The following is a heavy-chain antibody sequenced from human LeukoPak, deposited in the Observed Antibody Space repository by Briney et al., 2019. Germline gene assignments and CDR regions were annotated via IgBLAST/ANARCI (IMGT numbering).Heavy chain of an antibody. Sequence: GASVKVSCKASGYTFTDYYMHWVRQAPGQGLEWMGWINPNSGATNYAQKFQGRVTMTRDTSISTAYMELSRLRSDDTAFYYCARAPRDSSGYFSWLVPWGQGTLVTVSS. D-gene: IGHD3-22*01. CDR1: GYTFTDYY. V-gene: IGHV1-2*02. CDR3: ARAPRDSSGYFSWLVP. J-gene: IGHJ5*02. CDR2: INPNSGAT.